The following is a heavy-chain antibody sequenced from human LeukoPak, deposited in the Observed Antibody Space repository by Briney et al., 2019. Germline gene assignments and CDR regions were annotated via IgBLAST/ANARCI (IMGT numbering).Heavy chain of an antibody. V-gene: IGHV3-7*01. CDR1: GFTFSSYW. J-gene: IGHJ5*02. D-gene: IGHD6-13*01. CDR2: IKQDGSEK. CDR3: ARGYGSSWLHS. Sequence: PGGSLRLSCAASGFTFSSYWMSWVRQAPGKGLEWVANIKQDGSEKYYVDSVGGRFTISRDNAKNPLYLQMNSLRVDDSALYYCARGYGSSWLHSWGPGTLVTVSS.